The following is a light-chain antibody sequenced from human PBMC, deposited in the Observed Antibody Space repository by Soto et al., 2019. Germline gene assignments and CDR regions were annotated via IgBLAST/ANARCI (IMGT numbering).Light chain of an antibody. Sequence: QPVLTQPPSVSGTPGQRVTISCSGSSSNIGSNHVFWYQQLPGTAPKLLIYRDDQRPSGVPDRFSGSKSGPSASLAISGLRSEDEADYYCAAWDDSLSGPVFGGGTKLTVL. CDR3: AAWDDSLSGPV. CDR2: RDD. J-gene: IGLJ2*01. V-gene: IGLV1-47*01. CDR1: SSNIGSNH.